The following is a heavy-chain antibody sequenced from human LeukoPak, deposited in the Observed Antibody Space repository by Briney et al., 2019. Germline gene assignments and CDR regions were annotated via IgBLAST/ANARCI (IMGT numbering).Heavy chain of an antibody. CDR2: VNPKSGGA. Sequence: ASVKVSCKASGYIFTDFYIHWVRQAPGQGLEWMGRVNPKSGGANYAQKFQGRVTMTRDTSISTAYMEVRRLRSDDTAVYYCARGDSRDYWGQGTLVTVSS. J-gene: IGHJ4*02. CDR1: GYIFTDFY. V-gene: IGHV1-2*06. CDR3: ARGDSRDY. D-gene: IGHD3/OR15-3a*01.